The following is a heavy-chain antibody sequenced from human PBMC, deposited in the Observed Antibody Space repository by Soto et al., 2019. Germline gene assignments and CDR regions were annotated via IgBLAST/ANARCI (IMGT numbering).Heavy chain of an antibody. J-gene: IGHJ5*02. CDR3: ARGGYSSSWFDP. CDR1: GFTFSSYA. V-gene: IGHV3-23*01. Sequence: EVQLLESGGGLVQPGGSLRLSCAASGFTFSSYAMSWVRQAPGKGLEWVSAISGSGGSTYYADSVKGRFTISRDNSKNTLYLQMNSLRAEETAVYYCARGGYSSSWFDPWGQGTLVTVSS. D-gene: IGHD6-13*01. CDR2: ISGSGGST.